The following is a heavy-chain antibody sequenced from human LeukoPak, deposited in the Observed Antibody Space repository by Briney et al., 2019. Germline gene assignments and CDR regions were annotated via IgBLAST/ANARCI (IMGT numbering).Heavy chain of an antibody. CDR1: GFTFSTYE. V-gene: IGHV3-48*03. D-gene: IGHD4-17*01. CDR2: ISSSGSII. CDR3: AKDVDYGDYVVY. Sequence: PGGSLRLSCAASGFTFSTYEMNWVRQAPGKGLEWVSYISSSGSIIYYADSVKGRFTISRDNSKNTLYLQMNSLRAEDTAIYYCAKDVDYGDYVVYWGQGTLVTVSS. J-gene: IGHJ4*02.